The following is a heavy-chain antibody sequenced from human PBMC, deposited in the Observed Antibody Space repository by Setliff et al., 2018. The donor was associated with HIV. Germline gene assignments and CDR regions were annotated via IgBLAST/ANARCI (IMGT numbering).Heavy chain of an antibody. Sequence: ASVKVSCKPSGFTFTGYYLHWVRQAPGQGLEWMGWINPNSGDTDYAQKFRDRVTVTRDTSINTAYMELSRLRSDDTAVFYCARTRGESCTGGRCYERFDYWGQGTLVTVSS. CDR1: GFTFTGYY. J-gene: IGHJ4*02. CDR2: INPNSGDT. D-gene: IGHD2-15*01. V-gene: IGHV1-2*02. CDR3: ARTRGESCTGGRCYERFDY.